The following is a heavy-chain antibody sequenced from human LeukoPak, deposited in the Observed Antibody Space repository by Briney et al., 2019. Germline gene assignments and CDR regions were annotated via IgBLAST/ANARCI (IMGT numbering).Heavy chain of an antibody. CDR2: IAYDGSRA. Sequence: GGSLRLSCAGSGFTFGGYGMHWFRQTPGKGLEWVAVIAYDGSRAFYADSVKGRFTISRDNSKNTMSVQMDDLRAEDTAVYYCTRYNTDHFDYWGQGTLVTVSS. CDR3: TRYNTDHFDY. J-gene: IGHJ4*02. D-gene: IGHD1-14*01. CDR1: GFTFGGYG. V-gene: IGHV3-33*01.